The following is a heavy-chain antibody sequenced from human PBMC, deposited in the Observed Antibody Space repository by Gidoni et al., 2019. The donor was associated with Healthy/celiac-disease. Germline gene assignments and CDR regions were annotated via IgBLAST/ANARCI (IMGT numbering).Heavy chain of an antibody. D-gene: IGHD2-2*01. CDR2: ISSSSSYI. J-gene: IGHJ6*02. Sequence: EVQLVESGGGLVKPGGSLSLSCAASGFTFSSYSMNWVRQAPGKGLEWVSSISSSSSYIYYADSVKGRFTISRDNAKNSLYLKMNSLRAEDTAVYYCARDAIRVQRGMDVWGQGTTVTVSS. CDR1: GFTFSSYS. V-gene: IGHV3-21*01. CDR3: ARDAIRVQRGMDV.